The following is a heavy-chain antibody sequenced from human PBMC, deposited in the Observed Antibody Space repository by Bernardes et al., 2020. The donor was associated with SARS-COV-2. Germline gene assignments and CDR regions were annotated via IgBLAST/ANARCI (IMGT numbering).Heavy chain of an antibody. V-gene: IGHV3-21*06. J-gene: IGHJ4*02. D-gene: IGHD4-4*01. CDR3: ARVDFSNLYYFDY. CDR2: ISTSSRYI. Sequence: APGKGLEWISSISTSSRYISYSDSVRGRFTISRDNANNSVSLHMNSLRAEDTAVYYCARVDFSNLYYFDYWGQGKPFTV.